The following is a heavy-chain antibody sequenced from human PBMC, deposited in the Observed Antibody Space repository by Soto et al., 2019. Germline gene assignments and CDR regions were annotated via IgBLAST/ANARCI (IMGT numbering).Heavy chain of an antibody. D-gene: IGHD5-18*01. CDR3: ARAAGDVDTAMVKRDYYYYGMDV. CDR2: ISYDGSNK. V-gene: IGHV3-30*04. J-gene: IGHJ6*02. Sequence: GGSLRLSCAASGFTFSSYAMHWVRQAPGKGLEWVAVISYDGSNKYYADSVKGRFTISRDNSKNTLYLQMNSLRAEDTAVYYCARAAGDVDTAMVKRDYYYYGMDVWGQGTTVTVSS. CDR1: GFTFSSYA.